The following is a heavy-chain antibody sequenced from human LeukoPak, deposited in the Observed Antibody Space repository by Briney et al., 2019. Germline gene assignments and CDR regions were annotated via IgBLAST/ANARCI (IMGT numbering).Heavy chain of an antibody. J-gene: IGHJ6*03. V-gene: IGHV4-61*02. Sequence: SQTLSLTCTVSGGSISSGSYYWSWIRQPAGKGLEWIGRIYTSGSTNYNPSLKSRVTISVDTSKNQFSLKLSSVTAADTAVYYCARAGIVVVPAAAEGAYYYYYMDVWDKGTTVTISS. CDR3: ARAGIVVVPAAAEGAYYYYYMDV. CDR1: GGSISSGSYY. CDR2: IYTSGST. D-gene: IGHD2-2*01.